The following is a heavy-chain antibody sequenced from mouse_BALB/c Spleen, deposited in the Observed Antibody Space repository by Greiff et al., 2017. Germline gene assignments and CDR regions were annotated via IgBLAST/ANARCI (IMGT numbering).Heavy chain of an antibody. CDR1: GFTFSNYW. Sequence: VQLVESGGGLVQPGGSMKLSCVASGFTFSNYWMNWVRQSPEKGLEWVAEIRLKSNNYATHYAESVKGRLTISRDDSKSSVTLQMNNLRAEDTGIYYSTRPDYYGSSYNRGQGTTLTVS. CDR2: IRLKSNNYAT. V-gene: IGHV6-6*02. J-gene: IGHJ2*01. CDR3: TRPDYYGSSYN. D-gene: IGHD1-1*01.